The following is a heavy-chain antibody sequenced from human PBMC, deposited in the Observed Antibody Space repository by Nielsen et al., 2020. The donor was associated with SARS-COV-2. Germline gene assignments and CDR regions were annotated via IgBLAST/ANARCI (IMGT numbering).Heavy chain of an antibody. J-gene: IGHJ4*02. Sequence: GGSLRLSCAASGFTFSSYGMHWVRQAPAKGLEWVAVIWYDGSNKYYADSVKGRFTISRDNSKNTLYLQMNSLRAEDTAVYYCARDAAWGDSSSSYWGQGTLVTVSS. V-gene: IGHV3-33*01. CDR3: ARDAAWGDSSSSY. CDR2: IWYDGSNK. D-gene: IGHD6-6*01. CDR1: GFTFSSYG.